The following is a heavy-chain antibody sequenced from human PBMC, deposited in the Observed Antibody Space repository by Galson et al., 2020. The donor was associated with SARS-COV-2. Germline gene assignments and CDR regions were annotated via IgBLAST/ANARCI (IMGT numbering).Heavy chain of an antibody. CDR2: IYSGGTT. D-gene: IGHD3-10*01. V-gene: IGHV3-23*03. J-gene: IGHJ1*01. Sequence: GQSLKISCAASGLIFSNYAMSWVRQAPGKGPEWVSLIYSGGTTYYADSVRGRFTVSRDDSKNTLYLQMNSLRAEDTAVYYCAQEGWDNALQLASAVRGYFQRWGQGTLVTVSS. CDR1: GLIFSNYA. CDR3: AQEGWDNALQLASAVRGYFQR.